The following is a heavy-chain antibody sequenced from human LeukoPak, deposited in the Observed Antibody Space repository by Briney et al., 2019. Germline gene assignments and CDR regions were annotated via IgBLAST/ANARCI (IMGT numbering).Heavy chain of an antibody. V-gene: IGHV3-23*01. J-gene: IGHJ4*02. D-gene: IGHD2-15*01. CDR2: ISGSGGST. CDR1: GFTFSSYA. Sequence: PGGSLRLSCAASGFTFSSYAMSWVRQAPGKGLEWVSAISGSGGSTYYADSVKGRFTISRDNSKNTVYLQMNSLRAEDTAIYYCAKDAHQLLRGGIYFDFWGQGSLVTVSS. CDR3: AKDAHQLLRGGIYFDF.